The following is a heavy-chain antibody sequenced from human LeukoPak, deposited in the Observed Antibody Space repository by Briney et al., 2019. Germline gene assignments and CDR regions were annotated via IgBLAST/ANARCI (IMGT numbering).Heavy chain of an antibody. Sequence: SETLSLTCTVSGGSISSSSYYWGWIRQPPGKGLEWIGSIYYSRSTYYNPSLKSRVTISVDTSKNQFSLKLSSVTAADTAVYYCASSGWYGGVDYWGQGTLVTVSS. J-gene: IGHJ4*02. V-gene: IGHV4-39*01. CDR1: GGSISSSSYY. D-gene: IGHD6-19*01. CDR2: IYYSRST. CDR3: ASSGWYGGVDY.